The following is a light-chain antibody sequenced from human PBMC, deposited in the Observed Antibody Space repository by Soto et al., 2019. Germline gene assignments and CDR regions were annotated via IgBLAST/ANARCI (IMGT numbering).Light chain of an antibody. Sequence: DIQMTQSPSTLSGSVGDRVTITCRASQTISSWLAWYQQKPGKAPKLLIYKASTSKSGVPSRFSGSGSGTEFTLTISSLQPDDFETYYCQQYNSYSEAFGQGTKVDIK. CDR1: QTISSW. V-gene: IGKV1-5*03. J-gene: IGKJ1*01. CDR2: KAS. CDR3: QQYNSYSEA.